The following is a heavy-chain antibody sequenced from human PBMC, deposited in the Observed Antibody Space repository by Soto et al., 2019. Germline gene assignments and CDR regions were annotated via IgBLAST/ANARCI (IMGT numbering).Heavy chain of an antibody. D-gene: IGHD1-26*01. CDR1: GDSVSSSSVT. CDR2: TYYRSKWYN. J-gene: IGHJ5*01. CDR3: VNLIGNSWLDF. Sequence: PSQTLSLTCAISGDSVSSSSVTWNWIRQSPSRGLEWLGRTYYRSKWYNDYAESVKSRITINPDTSKNQFSLHLNSVTPEDAAVYYCVNLIGNSWLDFWGQGTLVTVSS. V-gene: IGHV6-1*01.